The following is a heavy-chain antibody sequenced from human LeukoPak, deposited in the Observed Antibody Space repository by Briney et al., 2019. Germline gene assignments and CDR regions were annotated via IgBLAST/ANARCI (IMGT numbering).Heavy chain of an antibody. J-gene: IGHJ4*02. V-gene: IGHV3-30*04. CDR2: ISYDGSNK. Sequence: GGSLRLSCAASGFTFSSYAMHWVRQAPSKGLEWVAVISYDGSNKYYADSVKGRFTISRDNSKNTLYLQMNSLRAEDTAVYYCARDRDALIDYWGQGTLVTVSS. D-gene: IGHD5-24*01. CDR1: GFTFSSYA. CDR3: ARDRDALIDY.